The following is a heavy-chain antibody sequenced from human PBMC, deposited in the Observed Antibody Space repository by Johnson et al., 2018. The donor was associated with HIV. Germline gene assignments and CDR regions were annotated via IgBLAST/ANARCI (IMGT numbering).Heavy chain of an antibody. V-gene: IGHV3-23*04. J-gene: IGHJ3*02. D-gene: IGHD2/OR15-2a*01. CDR2: LGGRGANP. CDR3: AKAFSTFHDAFDI. CDR1: GFTFADYG. Sequence: VQLVESGGGVVQPGRSLRLSCAASGFTFADYGMTWVRQPPGKGLEWVSSLGGRGANPYYADSVTGRFTISIDNSKNTLFLQMNSLRAEDTAVYFCAKAFSTFHDAFDIWGQGTMVTVSS.